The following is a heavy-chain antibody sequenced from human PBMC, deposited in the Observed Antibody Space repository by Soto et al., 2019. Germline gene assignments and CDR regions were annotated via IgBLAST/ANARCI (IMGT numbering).Heavy chain of an antibody. V-gene: IGHV4-59*12. D-gene: IGHD1-1*01. CDR1: GGSISSYY. Sequence: PSEPLSLTCTVSGGSISSYYWSWIRQPPGKGLEWIGYIYYSGSTYYNPSLKSRVTISIDTSTNPFSLHLSALTAADTAVYYCARAPIPNWNYYGMDVWGQGTTVTVSS. CDR3: ARAPIPNWNYYGMDV. CDR2: IYYSGST. J-gene: IGHJ6*02.